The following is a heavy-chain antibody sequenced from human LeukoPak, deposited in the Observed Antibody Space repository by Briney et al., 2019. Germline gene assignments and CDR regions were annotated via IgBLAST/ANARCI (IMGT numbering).Heavy chain of an antibody. CDR3: ARDHRYCSSTSCVRGRLGY. CDR2: ISAYNCNT. Sequence: ASVKVSCKASGYTFTSYGISWVRQAPGQGLEWMGWISAYNCNTNCAQKLQGRVTMNTDTSTSTAYMELRTLRSDDTAVYYCARDHRYCSSTSCVRGRLGYWGQGTLVTVSS. V-gene: IGHV1-18*01. J-gene: IGHJ4*02. D-gene: IGHD2-2*01. CDR1: GYTFTSYG.